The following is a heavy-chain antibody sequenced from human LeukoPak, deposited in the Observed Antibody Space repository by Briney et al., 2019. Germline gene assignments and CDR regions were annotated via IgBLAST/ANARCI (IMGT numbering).Heavy chain of an antibody. J-gene: IGHJ3*02. CDR2: IYYTGST. V-gene: IGHV4-59*01. CDR1: GGSISSYY. Sequence: SETLSLTCTVSGGSISSYYWSWIRQPPGKGLEWIGYIYYTGSTNYNPSLKSRVTISAETSENQFSLRLNSVTAADAAVYYCARDQGNYYDXAFDIWGQGTLVTVSS. D-gene: IGHD3-22*01. CDR3: ARDQGNYYDXAFDI.